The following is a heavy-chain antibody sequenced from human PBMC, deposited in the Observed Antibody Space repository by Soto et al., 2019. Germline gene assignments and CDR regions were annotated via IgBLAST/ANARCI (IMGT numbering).Heavy chain of an antibody. V-gene: IGHV4-30-4*01. CDR2: IYYSGTI. Sequence: TLSLTCSVYGESINSCTNQRRRIRQYPSRGLEWTGYIYYSGTIYCNTSRKSRVTISMDTSNKPFSMSLTSLVAADTAVYYCVRDIGDSFDSTGHPVHGGQGTLVAVSS. CDR1: GESINSCTNQ. CDR3: VRDIGDSFDSTGHPVH. J-gene: IGHJ4*02. D-gene: IGHD2-2*01.